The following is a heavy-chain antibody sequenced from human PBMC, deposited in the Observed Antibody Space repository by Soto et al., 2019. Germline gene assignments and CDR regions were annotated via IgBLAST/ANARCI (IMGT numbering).Heavy chain of an antibody. V-gene: IGHV1-69*02. CDR2: IIPILGIA. CDR3: ASLAVLDVASDI. CDR1: GGTFSSYT. J-gene: IGHJ3*02. Sequence: QVQLVQSGAEVKKPGSSVKVSCKASGGTFSSYTISWVRQAPGQGLEWMGRIIPILGIAKYAQKFQGRVTITAVQSSSTAYMELSSLRSEDTAVYDCASLAVLDVASDIWGQGTMVTVSS. D-gene: IGHD6-19*01.